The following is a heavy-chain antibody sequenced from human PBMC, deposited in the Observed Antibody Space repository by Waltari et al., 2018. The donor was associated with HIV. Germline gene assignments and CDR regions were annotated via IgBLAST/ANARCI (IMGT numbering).Heavy chain of an antibody. CDR2: TMYSGRP. CDR1: GPSISSRRYY. V-gene: IGHV4-39*01. J-gene: IGHJ5*01. CDR3: ARHDGTSYYFGSDMNPRPFSFWFAS. D-gene: IGHD3-10*01. Sequence: QLLLQESGPGLVRPSETLSLTCTVTGPSISSRRYYWGWVRQPPGKGLEWIVSTMYSGRPTDNPSLKSRFAISVDTSRNQFSLNLTSVTAADTALYYCARHDGTSYYFGSDMNPRPFSFWFASWGQGILVTVSS.